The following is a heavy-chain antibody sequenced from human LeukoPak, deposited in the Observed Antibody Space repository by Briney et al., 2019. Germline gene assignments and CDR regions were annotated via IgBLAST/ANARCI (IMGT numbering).Heavy chain of an antibody. V-gene: IGHV1-46*01. D-gene: IGHD4-17*01. Sequence: GASVKVSCKASGYTFTSYYMHWVRQAPGQGFEWMGIINPSGGSTSYAQKFQGRVTMTRDTSTSTVYMELSSLRSEDTAVYYCATTDYGEGAFDYWGQGTLVTVSS. J-gene: IGHJ4*02. CDR1: GYTFTSYY. CDR2: INPSGGST. CDR3: ATTDYGEGAFDY.